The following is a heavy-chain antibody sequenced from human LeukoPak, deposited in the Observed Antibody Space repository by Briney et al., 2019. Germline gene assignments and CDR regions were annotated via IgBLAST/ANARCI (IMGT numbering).Heavy chain of an antibody. J-gene: IGHJ4*02. V-gene: IGHV3-11*04. CDR3: ARDGLLAAASFDY. Sequence: GGSLRLSCAAPGFTFSDYYMSWIRQAPGKGLEWVSYISSSGSTIYYADSVKGRFTISRDNAKNSLYLQMNSLRAEDTAVYYCARDGLLAAASFDYWGQGTLVTVSS. CDR1: GFTFSDYY. D-gene: IGHD6-13*01. CDR2: ISSSGSTI.